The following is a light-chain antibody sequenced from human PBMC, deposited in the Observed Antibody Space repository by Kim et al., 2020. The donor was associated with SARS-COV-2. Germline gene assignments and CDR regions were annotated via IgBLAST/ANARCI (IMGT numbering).Light chain of an antibody. J-gene: IGLJ1*01. CDR3: GSYRKSNILYV. Sequence: QSVLTQPASVSGSPGQSITIYCTGTTSDIGGYNYVSWYQQHPGRAPTLMIFGVSRRPSGVSDRFSGSKSGDVASLTISGLQAEDEADYYCGSYRKSNILYVFGTGTKVTVL. CDR2: GVS. CDR1: TSDIGGYNY. V-gene: IGLV2-14*03.